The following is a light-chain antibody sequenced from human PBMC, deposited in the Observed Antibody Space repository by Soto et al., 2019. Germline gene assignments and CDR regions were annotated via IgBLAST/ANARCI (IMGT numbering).Light chain of an antibody. CDR1: QSISTY. Sequence: DIQMTQSPSSLSASVGDRLTITCRASQSISTYLNWFQQKPGRAPKLLIYLTSTLESGVPSRFSGSGSGTDFTLTISSLQPEDFATYHCQQSSTTPWTFGQGTKVDVK. V-gene: IGKV1-39*01. CDR2: LTS. J-gene: IGKJ1*01. CDR3: QQSSTTPWT.